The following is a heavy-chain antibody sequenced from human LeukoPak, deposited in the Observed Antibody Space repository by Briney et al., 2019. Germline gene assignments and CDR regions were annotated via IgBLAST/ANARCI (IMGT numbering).Heavy chain of an antibody. V-gene: IGHV3-30*18. Sequence: GEPLRLSCAASGFTFSNFGMHWVRQAPGKGLEWMAVISYDGKVTYYADSVKGRFTISRDNSKNTLYLQMTSLRGEDTALYYCAKDLFAEASSSSFDYWGQGTLVTVSS. CDR2: ISYDGKVT. CDR1: GFTFSNFG. J-gene: IGHJ4*02. CDR3: AKDLFAEASSSSFDY. D-gene: IGHD6-6*01.